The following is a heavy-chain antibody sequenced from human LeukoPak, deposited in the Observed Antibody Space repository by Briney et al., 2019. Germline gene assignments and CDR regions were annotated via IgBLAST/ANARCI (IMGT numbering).Heavy chain of an antibody. V-gene: IGHV1-69*05. D-gene: IGHD4-11*01. CDR3: AAGTTATYYYYGMDV. CDR2: IIPIFGTA. Sequence: ASVKVSCKASGGTFSSYAISWVRQAPGQGLEWMGGIIPIFGTANYAQKFQERVTITRDMSTSTAYMELSSLRSEDTAVYYCAAGTTATYYYYGMDVWGQGTTVTVSS. CDR1: GGTFSSYA. J-gene: IGHJ6*02.